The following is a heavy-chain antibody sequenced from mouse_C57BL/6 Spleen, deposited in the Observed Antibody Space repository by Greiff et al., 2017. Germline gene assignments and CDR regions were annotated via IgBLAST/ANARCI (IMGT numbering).Heavy chain of an antibody. Sequence: QVQLQQPGAELVKPGASVKLSCKASGYTFTSYWMHWVKQRPGRGLEWIGRIATNSGGTKYNEKFKSKDTLTVDKPSSTAYMQLSSLTSEDSAVYYWARENDYYGSSGDYWGQGTTLTVSS. D-gene: IGHD1-1*01. CDR2: IATNSGGT. CDR3: ARENDYYGSSGDY. V-gene: IGHV1-72*01. J-gene: IGHJ2*01. CDR1: GYTFTSYW.